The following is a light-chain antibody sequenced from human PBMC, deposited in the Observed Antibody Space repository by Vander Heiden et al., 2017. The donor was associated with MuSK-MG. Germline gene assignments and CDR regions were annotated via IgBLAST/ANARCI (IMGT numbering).Light chain of an antibody. Sequence: SYVLTQPPSVSVAPGKTARITCGGNNIGSKSVHWYQQKPGQAPVLVIYYDTDRPSGIPERFSGSNSGNTATLTISRVEAGDEADYSCQVWDSNSDHPVVFGGGTKLTVL. V-gene: IGLV3-21*04. CDR3: QVWDSNSDHPVV. CDR2: YDT. J-gene: IGLJ2*01. CDR1: NIGSKS.